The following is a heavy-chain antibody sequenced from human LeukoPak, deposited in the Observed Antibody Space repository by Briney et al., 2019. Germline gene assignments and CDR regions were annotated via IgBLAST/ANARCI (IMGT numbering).Heavy chain of an antibody. J-gene: IGHJ6*03. CDR3: AASGSSGSVDYYYMDV. CDR2: ISGSGGST. V-gene: IGHV3-23*01. D-gene: IGHD6-19*01. CDR1: GFTFSSYA. Sequence: GGSLRLSCAASGFTFSSYAMSWVRQAPGKGLKWVSAISGSGGSTYYADSVKGRFTISRDNSKNTLYLQMNSLRAEDTAVYYCAASGSSGSVDYYYMDVWGKGTPVTVSS.